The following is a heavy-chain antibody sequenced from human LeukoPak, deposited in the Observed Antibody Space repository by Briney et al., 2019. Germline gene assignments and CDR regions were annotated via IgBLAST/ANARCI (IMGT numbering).Heavy chain of an antibody. V-gene: IGHV3-48*03. J-gene: IGHJ4*02. CDR1: GFTFSSYE. CDR3: ARDLGDYGDYESDY. CDR2: ISSRGSTI. Sequence: GGSLRLSCAASGFTFSSYEMNWVRQAPGKGLEWVSYISSRGSTIYYADSVKGRFTISRDNAKNSLYLQMNSLRAEDTAVYYCARDLGDYGDYESDYWGQGTLVTVSS. D-gene: IGHD4-17*01.